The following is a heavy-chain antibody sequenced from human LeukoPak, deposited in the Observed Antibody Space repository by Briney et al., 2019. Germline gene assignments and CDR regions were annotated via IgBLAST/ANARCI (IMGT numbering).Heavy chain of an antibody. V-gene: IGHV1-46*01. D-gene: IGHD3/OR15-3a*01. CDR3: ARAGVGLVYFDY. Sequence: ASVKVSCKASGYTFTSYYMHWVRQAPGQGLEWMGIINPSGGSTSYAQKFQGRVTMTTDTSTSTAYMELRSLRSDDTAVYYCARAGVGLVYFDYWGQGTLVTVSS. J-gene: IGHJ4*02. CDR1: GYTFTSYY. CDR2: INPSGGST.